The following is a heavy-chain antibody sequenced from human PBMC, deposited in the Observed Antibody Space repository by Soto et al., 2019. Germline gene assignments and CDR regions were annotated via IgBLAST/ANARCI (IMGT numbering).Heavy chain of an antibody. CDR3: ARGGDYSAFDI. J-gene: IGHJ3*02. CDR2: IIPIFGTA. CDR1: GGTFSSYA. Sequence: ASVKVSCKASGGTFSSYAISWVRQAPGQGLEWMGGIIPIFGTANYAQKLQGRVTITADKSTSTAYMELSSLRSEDTAVYYCARGGDYSAFDIWGQGTMVTVSS. D-gene: IGHD4-17*01. V-gene: IGHV1-69*06.